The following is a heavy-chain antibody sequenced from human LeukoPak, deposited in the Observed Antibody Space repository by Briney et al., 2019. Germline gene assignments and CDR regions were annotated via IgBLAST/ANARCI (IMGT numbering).Heavy chain of an antibody. Sequence: ASVKVSCKASGYTFTDYNLHWVRQAPGEGVEWMGWINPKSGGTKFTQKHQGGVTMTADTSIDTAYLELSNLKSDDTAIYYCARSSSGWPLYFDCWGQGTLVTVSS. CDR2: INPKSGGT. D-gene: IGHD6-19*01. J-gene: IGHJ4*02. V-gene: IGHV1-2*02. CDR3: ARSSSGWPLYFDC. CDR1: GYTFTDYN.